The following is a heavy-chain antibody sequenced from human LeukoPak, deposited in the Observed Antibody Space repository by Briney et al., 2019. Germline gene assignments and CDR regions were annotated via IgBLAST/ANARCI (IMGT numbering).Heavy chain of an antibody. CDR2: IYYSGST. Sequence: SETLSLTCTVSGGSISSYYWSWIRQPPGKGLEWIGYIYYSGSTNYNPSLKSRVTISVDTSKNQFSLKLSSVTAADTAVYYCPSSFDGDYFDYWGQGALVTVSP. D-gene: IGHD3-9*01. CDR3: PSSFDGDYFDY. CDR1: GGSISSYY. V-gene: IGHV4-59*01. J-gene: IGHJ4*02.